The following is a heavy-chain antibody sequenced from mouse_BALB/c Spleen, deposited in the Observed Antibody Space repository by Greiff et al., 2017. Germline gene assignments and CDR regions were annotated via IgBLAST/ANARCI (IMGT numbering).Heavy chain of an antibody. V-gene: IGHV14-3*02. Sequence: VQLQQSGAELVKPGASVKLSCTASGFNIKDTYMHWVKQRPEQGLEWIGRIDPANGNTKYDPKFQGKATITADTSSNTAYLQLSSLTSEDTAVYYCASSYDGYSYYFDYWGQGTTLTVSS. CDR3: ASSYDGYSYYFDY. D-gene: IGHD2-3*01. CDR2: IDPANGNT. CDR1: GFNIKDTY. J-gene: IGHJ2*01.